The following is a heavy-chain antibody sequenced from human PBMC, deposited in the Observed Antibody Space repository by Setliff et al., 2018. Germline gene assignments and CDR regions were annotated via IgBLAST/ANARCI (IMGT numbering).Heavy chain of an antibody. Sequence: SLTCTVSGGSISSGSYYWSWIRQPAGKGLEWIGRIYTSGSTNYNPSLKSRVTISVDTSKNQFSLKLSSVTAADTAVYYCARETGTTTYFDYWGQGTLVTVSS. CDR1: GGSISSGSYY. CDR2: IYTSGST. D-gene: IGHD1-7*01. CDR3: ARETGTTTYFDY. J-gene: IGHJ4*02. V-gene: IGHV4-61*02.